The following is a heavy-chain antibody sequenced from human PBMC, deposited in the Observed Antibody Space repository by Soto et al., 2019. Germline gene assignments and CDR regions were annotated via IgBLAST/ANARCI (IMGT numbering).Heavy chain of an antibody. D-gene: IGHD2-2*01. CDR1: GASISSSSYF. V-gene: IGHV4-39*01. CDR3: ARHLDQPLPDYDAFDI. CDR2: FFYSGNT. J-gene: IGHJ3*02. Sequence: QLQLQESGPGLLKPSETLSLTCTVSGASISSSSYFWGWIRQPPGKGPEWIGSFFYSGNTHYNPSLKSRVTISVDTSKNRFSLRLTSVTAADTAVYYCARHLDQPLPDYDAFDIWGQGTLVTVSS.